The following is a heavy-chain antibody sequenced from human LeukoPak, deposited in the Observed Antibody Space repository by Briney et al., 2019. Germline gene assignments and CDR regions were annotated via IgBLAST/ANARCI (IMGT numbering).Heavy chain of an antibody. D-gene: IGHD6-13*01. Sequence: SETLSLTCTVSGGSISSSSYYWGWIRQPPGKGLEWIGSIYYSGSTYYNPSLKSRVTISVDTSKNQFSLKLSSVTAADTAAYYCAREGYSSWFDPWGQGTLVTVSS. V-gene: IGHV4-39*07. J-gene: IGHJ5*02. CDR3: AREGYSSWFDP. CDR2: IYYSGST. CDR1: GGSISSSSYY.